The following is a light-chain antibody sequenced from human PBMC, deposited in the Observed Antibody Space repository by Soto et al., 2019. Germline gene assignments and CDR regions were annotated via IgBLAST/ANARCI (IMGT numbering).Light chain of an antibody. CDR3: SSYTSGNTLL. CDR1: SCDIGSYNH. Sequence: QSALTQPASVSGSPGQSITISCTGTSCDIGSYNHVSWYQHHPGKAPKLIVYEVSNRPSGVSNRFSGSKSGKTASLTISGLQAEDEADYHCSSYTSGNTLLFGGGTKLTVL. J-gene: IGLJ2*01. CDR2: EVS. V-gene: IGLV2-14*01.